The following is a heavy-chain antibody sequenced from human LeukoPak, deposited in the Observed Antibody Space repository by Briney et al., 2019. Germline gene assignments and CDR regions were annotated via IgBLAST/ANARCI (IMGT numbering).Heavy chain of an antibody. CDR3: ARVRTPYGYYGMGV. CDR1: GGSISSYY. D-gene: IGHD3-10*01. J-gene: IGHJ6*02. Sequence: PSETLSLTCTVSGGSISSYYWSWIRQPPGKGLEWIGCIYYSGSTNYNPSLKSRVTISVDTSKNQFSLKLSSVTAADTAVYYCARVRTPYGYYGMGVWGQGTTVTVSS. CDR2: IYYSGST. V-gene: IGHV4-59*01.